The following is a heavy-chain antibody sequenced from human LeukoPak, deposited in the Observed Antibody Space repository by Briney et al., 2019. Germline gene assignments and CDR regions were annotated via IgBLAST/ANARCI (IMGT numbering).Heavy chain of an antibody. J-gene: IGHJ5*01. CDR3: ARGFMGFDS. Sequence: ASVKVSCKASGYMFTSYAMNWVRQAPGQGLEWMGWINPDTGNPTYAQGFTGRFVLSLDTSVRTSYMEIISLKAEDSAVYYCARGFMGFDSWGQGTLITVSS. CDR2: INPDTGNP. CDR1: GYMFTSYA. V-gene: IGHV7-4-1*02.